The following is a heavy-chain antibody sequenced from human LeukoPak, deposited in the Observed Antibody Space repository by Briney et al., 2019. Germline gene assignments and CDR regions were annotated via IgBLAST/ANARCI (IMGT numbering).Heavy chain of an antibody. Sequence: PGGSLRLSCAASGFTFSSYEMNWVRQAPGKGLEWVSYISSSGSTIYYADSVKGRFTISRDNAKNSLYLQMNSLRAEDTAVYYCARDHSGGWYKEGDAFDIWGQGTMVTVSS. J-gene: IGHJ3*02. CDR2: ISSSGSTI. CDR1: GFTFSSYE. CDR3: ARDHSGGWYKEGDAFDI. D-gene: IGHD6-19*01. V-gene: IGHV3-48*03.